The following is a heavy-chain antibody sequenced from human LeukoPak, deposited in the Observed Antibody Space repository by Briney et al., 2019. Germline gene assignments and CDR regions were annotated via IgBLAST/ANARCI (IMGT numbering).Heavy chain of an antibody. Sequence: GASVKVSCKASGFTFNTYGITWVRQAPGQGLEWMGWISAYNANTNYAQKLQDRVTMTTDTSTSTAYMELRSLTSDDTAVYYCARAPVAQNWFDPWGQGTLVTVSS. CDR1: GFTFNTYG. CDR3: ARAPVAQNWFDP. CDR2: ISAYNANT. D-gene: IGHD2-2*01. V-gene: IGHV1-18*01. J-gene: IGHJ5*02.